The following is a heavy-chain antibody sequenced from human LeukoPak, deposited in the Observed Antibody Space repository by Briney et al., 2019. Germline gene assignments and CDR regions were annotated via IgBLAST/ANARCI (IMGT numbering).Heavy chain of an antibody. CDR3: ARGSDFWSGQEYFQH. CDR2: INPSGGST. CDR1: GYTFTSYY. V-gene: IGHV1-46*01. D-gene: IGHD3-3*01. Sequence: ASVKVSCKASGYTFTSYYMHWVRQAPGQGLEWMGIINPSGGSTSYAQKFQGRVTMTRDMSTSTVYMELSSLRSDDTAVYYCARGSDFWSGQEYFQHWGQGTLVTVSS. J-gene: IGHJ1*01.